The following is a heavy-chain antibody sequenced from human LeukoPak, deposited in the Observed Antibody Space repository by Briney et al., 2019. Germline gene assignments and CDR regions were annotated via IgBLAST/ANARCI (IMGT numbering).Heavy chain of an antibody. CDR3: ARESYDILTAYTQIYYYYYYMDV. V-gene: IGHV3-48*04. Sequence: GGSLRLSCAASGFTFSSYGMNWVRQAPGKGLEWVSYISSSGSTIYYADSVKGRFTISRDNAKNSLYLQMNSLRAEDTAVYYCARESYDILTAYTQIYYYYYYMDVWGNGTTVTISS. CDR2: ISSSGSTI. J-gene: IGHJ6*03. CDR1: GFTFSSYG. D-gene: IGHD3-9*01.